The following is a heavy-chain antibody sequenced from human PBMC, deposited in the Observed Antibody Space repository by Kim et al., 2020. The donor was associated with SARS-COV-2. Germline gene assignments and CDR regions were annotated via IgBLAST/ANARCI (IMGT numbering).Heavy chain of an antibody. D-gene: IGHD3-22*01. J-gene: IGHJ2*01. V-gene: IGHV3-23*01. CDR3: AKTGTSMIVVVITTNYWYFDL. Sequence: GGSLRLSCAASGFTFSSYAMSWVRQAPGKGLEWVSAISGSGGSTYYADSVKGRFTISRDNSKNTLYLQMNSLRAEDTAVYYCAKTGTSMIVVVITTNYWYFDLGGRGTLVTVSS. CDR2: ISGSGGST. CDR1: GFTFSSYA.